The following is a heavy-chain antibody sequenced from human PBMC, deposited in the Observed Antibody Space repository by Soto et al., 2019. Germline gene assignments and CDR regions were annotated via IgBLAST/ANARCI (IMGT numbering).Heavy chain of an antibody. V-gene: IGHV3-23*04. CDR1: GFTLSSYE. J-gene: IGHJ3*02. D-gene: IGHD3-10*01. CDR3: AHPRGFGVFDAYDI. Sequence: EVQLVESGGGLVQPGGSLRLSCAASGFTLSSYEMNWVRQAPGKGLEWVSAISGSGGSTFYADSVKGRFTISRDNSMNTLYLQMNSLRTEDTAVYYCAHPRGFGVFDAYDIWGQGTMVTVSS. CDR2: ISGSGGST.